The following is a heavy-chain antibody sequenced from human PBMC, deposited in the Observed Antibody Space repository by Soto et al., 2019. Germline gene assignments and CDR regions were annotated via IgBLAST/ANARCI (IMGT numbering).Heavy chain of an antibody. CDR2: IRRQTDAATT. CDR3: TTGLSSAPYSFDF. J-gene: IGHJ4*02. V-gene: IGHV3-15*01. Sequence: PGRSLRLACAASGFTLDDAGMRLLRQAPGKGLEWVGRIRRQTDAATTDYAAPVKGRFTISRDHPKNTLYLHMNSLQTEYTAIYFCTTGLSSAPYSFDFWGQGP. CDR1: GFTLDDAG. D-gene: IGHD3-22*01.